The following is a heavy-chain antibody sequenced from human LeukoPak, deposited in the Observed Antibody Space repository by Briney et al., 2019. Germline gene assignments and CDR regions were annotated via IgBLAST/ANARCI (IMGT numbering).Heavy chain of an antibody. J-gene: IGHJ4*02. Sequence: PGGSLRLSCTASGFTFSNYAMHWVRQAPGKGLEWMTVISFDGNNKYYEGSVKGRFTISRDNSKNTLYLQMNSLRAEDTAVYYCARTFWDKSNGYDYYFDYWGQGSLVTVSS. V-gene: IGHV3-30*04. CDR1: GFTFSNYA. CDR3: ARTFWDKSNGYDYYFDY. D-gene: IGHD5-12*01. CDR2: ISFDGNNK.